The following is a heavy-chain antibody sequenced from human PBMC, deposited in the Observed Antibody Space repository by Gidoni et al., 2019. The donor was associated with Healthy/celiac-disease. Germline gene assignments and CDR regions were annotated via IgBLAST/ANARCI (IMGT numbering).Heavy chain of an antibody. CDR3: VRGSYRYTNAFDI. Sequence: QVQLQESGPGRVKPSQTLSLTCTVSGGSISSGDYYWSWIRQPPGKGLEWIGYIYASGSTYYNPSLKSRVTLSVDTSKTQFSLKLSSVTAADTAVYYCVRGSYRYTNAFDIWGQGTMVTVSS. CDR2: IYASGST. CDR1: GGSISSGDYY. V-gene: IGHV4-30-4*01. D-gene: IGHD3-16*02. J-gene: IGHJ3*02.